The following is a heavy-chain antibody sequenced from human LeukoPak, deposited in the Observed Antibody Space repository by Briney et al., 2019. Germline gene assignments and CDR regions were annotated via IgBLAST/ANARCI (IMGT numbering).Heavy chain of an antibody. Sequence: SETLSLTGAVYGGSFSGYYWSWIRQPPGKGLEWIGEINHSGSTNYNPSLKSRVTISVDTSKNQFSLKLSSVTAADTAVYYCARGRGYCSGGSCYPPFLFDYWGQGTLVTVSS. CDR1: GGSFSGYY. CDR2: INHSGST. CDR3: ARGRGYCSGGSCYPPFLFDY. J-gene: IGHJ4*02. D-gene: IGHD2-15*01. V-gene: IGHV4-34*01.